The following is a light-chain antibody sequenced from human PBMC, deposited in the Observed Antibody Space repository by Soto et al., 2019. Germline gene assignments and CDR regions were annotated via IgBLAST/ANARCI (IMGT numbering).Light chain of an antibody. CDR2: GAS. CDR3: QQYNNRPPMYT. V-gene: IGKV3-15*01. Sequence: EIVMTQSPAILSMSPGERATLSCRASQNVGTSLAWYQQIPGQAPRLLMYGASTRATSIPARFSGSGSGTEFTLTISNLQSEDFAVYYCQQYNNRPPMYTFGQGTKLEIK. J-gene: IGKJ2*01. CDR1: QNVGTS.